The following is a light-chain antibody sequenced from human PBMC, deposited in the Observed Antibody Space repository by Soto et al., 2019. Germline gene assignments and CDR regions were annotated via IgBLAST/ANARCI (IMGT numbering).Light chain of an antibody. CDR1: SSDVGGYNY. CDR2: EVS. J-gene: IGLJ2*01. CDR3: SSYAGSNNL. Sequence: SVLTQPPSASGSPGQSVTISCTGTSSDVGGYNYVSWYQQHPGKAPKLMIYEVSKRPSGVPDRFSGSKSGNTASLTVSGLQAEDEADYYCSSYAGSNNLFGGGTQLTVL. V-gene: IGLV2-8*01.